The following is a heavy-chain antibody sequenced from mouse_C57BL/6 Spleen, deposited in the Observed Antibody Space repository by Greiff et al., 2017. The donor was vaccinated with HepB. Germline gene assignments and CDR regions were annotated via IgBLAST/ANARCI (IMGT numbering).Heavy chain of an antibody. Sequence: VQLQQSGAELVKPGASVKLSCKASGYTFTSYWMHWVKQRPGRGLEWIGRIDPNSGGTKYNEKFKSKATLTVDKPSSTAYMQLSSLTSEDSAVYYCARDPSTMITTGGYYFNYWGQGTTLTVAS. CDR2: IDPNSGGT. D-gene: IGHD2-4*01. CDR1: GYTFTSYW. CDR3: ARDPSTMITTGGYYFNY. J-gene: IGHJ2*01. V-gene: IGHV1-72*01.